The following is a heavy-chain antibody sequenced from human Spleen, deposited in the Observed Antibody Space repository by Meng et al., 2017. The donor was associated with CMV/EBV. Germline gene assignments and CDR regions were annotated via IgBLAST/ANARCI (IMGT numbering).Heavy chain of an antibody. D-gene: IGHD1-26*01. CDR2: IYYSGST. J-gene: IGHJ6*02. CDR1: GGSVSSGSYY. V-gene: IGHV4-61*01. Sequence: SETLSLTCTVSGGSVSSGSYYWSWIRQPPGKGLEWIGYIYYSGSTNYNPSLKSRVTISVDTSANQFSLTLNSVTAADTAVYYCVRHIIVVPSRGYGVDVWGQGTTVTVSS. CDR3: VRHIIVVPSRGYGVDV.